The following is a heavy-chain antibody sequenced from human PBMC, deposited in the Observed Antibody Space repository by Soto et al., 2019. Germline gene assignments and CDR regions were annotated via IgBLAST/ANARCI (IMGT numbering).Heavy chain of an antibody. CDR2: INHSGST. V-gene: IGHV4-34*01. D-gene: IGHD2-15*01. CDR3: SGLEVAEFY. Sequence: QVQLPQWGAGLLKPSETLSLTCAVYGGSFSGYYWSWIRQPPGKGLEWIGEINHSGSTKYNPSLRCRVTISVATSKNQSSLRLSSVTAADTAVYYCSGLEVAEFYWGQGTLVTVSS. J-gene: IGHJ4*02. CDR1: GGSFSGYY.